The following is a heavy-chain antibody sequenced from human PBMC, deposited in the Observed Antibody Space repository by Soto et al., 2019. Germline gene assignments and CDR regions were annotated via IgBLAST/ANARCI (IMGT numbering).Heavy chain of an antibody. J-gene: IGHJ6*03. D-gene: IGHD3-3*01. Sequence: PSETLSLTCTVSGGSISSYYWSWIRQPPGKGLEWIGYIYYSGSTNYNPSLKSRVTISVDTSKNQFSLKLSSVTAADTAVYYCARAEFITIFGRQYYYYYMDVWGKGTTVTVSS. V-gene: IGHV4-59*08. CDR2: IYYSGST. CDR1: GGSISSYY. CDR3: ARAEFITIFGRQYYYYYMDV.